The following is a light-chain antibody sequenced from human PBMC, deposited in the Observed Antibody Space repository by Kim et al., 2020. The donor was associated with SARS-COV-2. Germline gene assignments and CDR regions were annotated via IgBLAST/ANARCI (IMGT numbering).Light chain of an antibody. CDR3: QTWGTGIGV. V-gene: IGLV4-69*01. J-gene: IGLJ3*02. CDR1: KGDSSYA. Sequence: SVKVTLTLSKGDSSYAMAWHRQQPEKGPRYLMKLNSDDSHSKGDGIPARFSGSSSGAERYLTISSLQSEDEADYYCQTWGTGIGVFGGGTQLTVL. CDR2: LNSDDSH.